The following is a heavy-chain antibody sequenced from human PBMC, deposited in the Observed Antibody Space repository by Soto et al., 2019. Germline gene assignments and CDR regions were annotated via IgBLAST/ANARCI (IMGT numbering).Heavy chain of an antibody. CDR1: GYTFTSYG. V-gene: IGHV1-18*01. D-gene: IGHD1-26*01. Sequence: QVQLVQSGAEVKKPGASVKVSCKASGYTFTSYGIIWVRQAPGQGLEWMGWISAYNGNTHYAQKLQGRVTMTTDTSTSPAHMELRSLRSDDPAVDYCARDRGSYAPDYWGQGTLVTVSS. J-gene: IGHJ4*02. CDR2: ISAYNGNT. CDR3: ARDRGSYAPDY.